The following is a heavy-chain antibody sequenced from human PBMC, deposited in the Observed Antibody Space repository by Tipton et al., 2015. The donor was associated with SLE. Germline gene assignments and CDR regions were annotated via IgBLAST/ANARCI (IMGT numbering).Heavy chain of an antibody. J-gene: IGHJ4*02. CDR2: ISNDGTNK. CDR1: GFSFSNSA. D-gene: IGHD3-3*01. Sequence: SLRLPCTASGFSFSNSAVHWVRQAPGKGLEWVALISNDGTNKYYADSVRGRFTISRDNSRNTLYLQMNNLRAEDTAVYYCARGDFWSGSLNFDYWGQGTLVTVSS. V-gene: IGHV3-30*04. CDR3: ARGDFWSGSLNFDY.